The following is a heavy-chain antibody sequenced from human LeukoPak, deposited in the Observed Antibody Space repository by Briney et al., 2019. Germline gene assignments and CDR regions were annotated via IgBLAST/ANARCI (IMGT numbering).Heavy chain of an antibody. D-gene: IGHD3-9*01. CDR3: ARVGGEVTYDILTGYEDY. CDR1: GGSISSGDYY. V-gene: IGHV4-30-4*01. Sequence: SETLSLTCTVSGGSISSGDYYWSWIRQPPGKGQEWIGYIYYSGSTYYNPSLKSRVTISVDTSKNQFSLKLSSVTAADTAVYYCARVGGEVTYDILTGYEDYWGQGTLVTVSS. CDR2: IYYSGST. J-gene: IGHJ4*02.